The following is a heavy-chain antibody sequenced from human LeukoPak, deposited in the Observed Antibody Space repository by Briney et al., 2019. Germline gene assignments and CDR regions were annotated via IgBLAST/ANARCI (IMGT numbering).Heavy chain of an antibody. CDR1: GYTFTGYY. CDR3: ARDGILTFCSSGGSCYGGGWFDP. J-gene: IGHJ5*02. V-gene: IGHV1-2*04. Sequence: ASVKVSCKASGYTFTGYYMHWVRQAPGQGLEWMGWINPNSGGTNYAQKFQGWVTMTRDTSISTAYMELSRLRSDDTAVYYCARDGILTFCSSGGSCYGGGWFDPWGQGTLVTVSS. D-gene: IGHD2-15*01. CDR2: INPNSGGT.